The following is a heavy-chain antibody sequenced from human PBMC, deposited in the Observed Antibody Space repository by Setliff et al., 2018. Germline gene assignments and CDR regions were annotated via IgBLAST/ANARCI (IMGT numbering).Heavy chain of an antibody. CDR1: GYTFTAYD. CDR3: ARGQTVGPNSGKDY. Sequence: ASVKVSCKASGYTFTAYDIHWVRQAPGQRLEWMGWINGVNGDTKHSENFQGRVTFTRDTSATTAYMELSRLRSEDTAVYYCARGQTVGPNSGKDYWGQGTLVTVSS. CDR2: INGVNGDT. J-gene: IGHJ4*02. V-gene: IGHV1-3*01. D-gene: IGHD1-26*01.